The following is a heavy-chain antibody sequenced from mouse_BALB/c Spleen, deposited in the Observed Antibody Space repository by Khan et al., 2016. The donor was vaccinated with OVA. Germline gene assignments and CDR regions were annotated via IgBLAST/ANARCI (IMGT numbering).Heavy chain of an antibody. CDR2: INPSTGYT. Sequence: QVQLQQSGAELAKPGASVKMSCKASGYTFINYWILWVKQRLGQGLEWIGYINPSTGYTEYNQNFKDKATLTADKSSSTAYMQLSSLTSEDSAVYYCARRGLRWYFDYWGQGTTLTVSS. D-gene: IGHD1-1*01. CDR1: GYTFINYW. V-gene: IGHV1-7*01. CDR3: ARRGLRWYFDY. J-gene: IGHJ2*01.